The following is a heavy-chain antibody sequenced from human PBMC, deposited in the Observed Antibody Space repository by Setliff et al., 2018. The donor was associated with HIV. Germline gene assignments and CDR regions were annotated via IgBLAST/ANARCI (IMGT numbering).Heavy chain of an antibody. CDR3: ATRPRWIQLSFDGIFDY. D-gene: IGHD5-18*01. CDR1: GYTLTELS. J-gene: IGHJ4*02. CDR2: FDPGDGEA. V-gene: IGHV1-24*01. Sequence: ASVKVSCKVSGYTLTELSIHWVRQAFGKGLEWMGGFDPGDGEAIYAQKFQGRVIMTEDTSTDTAYMELSSPTSGDAAVYYCATRPRWIQLSFDGIFDYWGQGTPVTVSS.